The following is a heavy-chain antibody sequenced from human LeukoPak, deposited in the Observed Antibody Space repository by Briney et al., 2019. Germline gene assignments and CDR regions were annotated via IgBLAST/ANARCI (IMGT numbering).Heavy chain of an antibody. J-gene: IGHJ4*02. CDR3: AKARRDIVVVVAAADY. Sequence: PGGSLRLSCAASGFTFDDYAMHWVRQAPGKGLEWVSGISWNSGSIGYADSVKGRFTISRDNSKNTVYLQMNSLRAEDTAVYYCAKARRDIVVVVAAADYWGQGTLVTVSS. CDR1: GFTFDDYA. D-gene: IGHD2-15*01. CDR2: ISWNSGSI. V-gene: IGHV3-9*01.